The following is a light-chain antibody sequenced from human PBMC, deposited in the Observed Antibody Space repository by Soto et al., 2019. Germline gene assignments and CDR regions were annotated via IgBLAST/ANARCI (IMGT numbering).Light chain of an antibody. CDR2: DAS. Sequence: DIPMTQSPSSLSASVGDRVTISCQASQVIRNSLNWFQQKPGKAPKLLIYDASNLETGVPSRFSGGGSGTYFTFTISSLQPEDVAIYYCQQYGGLPRTFGPGTRVDIE. CDR1: QVIRNS. J-gene: IGKJ3*01. CDR3: QQYGGLPRT. V-gene: IGKV1-33*01.